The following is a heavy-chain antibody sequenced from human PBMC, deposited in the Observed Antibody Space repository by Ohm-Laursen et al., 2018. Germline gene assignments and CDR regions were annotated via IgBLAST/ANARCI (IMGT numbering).Heavy chain of an antibody. CDR2: IRSRTSSYAT. J-gene: IGHJ3*02. CDR1: GFTFNSRG. D-gene: IGHD3-22*01. Sequence: SLRLSCAASGFTFNSRGMTWVRQAPGKGLDWVGRIRSRTSSYATTYSASVKGRFTISRDDSKNTAYLQMNSLKTEDTAVYYCTRQPYDADAFDIWGQGTMVTVSS. CDR3: TRQPYDADAFDI. V-gene: IGHV3-73*01.